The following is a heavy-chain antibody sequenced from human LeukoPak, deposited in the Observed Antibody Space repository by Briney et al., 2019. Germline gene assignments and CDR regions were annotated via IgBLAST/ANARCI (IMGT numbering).Heavy chain of an antibody. CDR2: FDPEDGET. D-gene: IGHD2-2*01. CDR3: ATGLAVVARSSDAFDI. Sequence: ASVKVSCKASGYTFTSYDINWVRQAPGKGLEWMGGFDPEDGETIYAQKFQGRVTMTEDTSTDTAYMELSSLRSEDTAVYYCATGLAVVARSSDAFDIWGQGTMVTVSS. V-gene: IGHV1-24*01. CDR1: GYTFTSYD. J-gene: IGHJ3*02.